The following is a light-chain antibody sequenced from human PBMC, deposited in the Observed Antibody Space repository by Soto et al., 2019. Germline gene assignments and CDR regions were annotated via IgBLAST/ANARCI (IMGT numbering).Light chain of an antibody. V-gene: IGKV3-20*01. CDR2: DAS. J-gene: IGKJ5*01. CDR3: QQYDDSPIT. CDR1: QSVRSER. Sequence: EIVVTQSPDTLSLSPGERATLSCRASQSVRSERLAWYQHKRGQAPRLVIFDASSRATGIPARFSGSGSGTDFTLTITRLEPEDFAVYFCQQYDDSPITFGLGTRLEIK.